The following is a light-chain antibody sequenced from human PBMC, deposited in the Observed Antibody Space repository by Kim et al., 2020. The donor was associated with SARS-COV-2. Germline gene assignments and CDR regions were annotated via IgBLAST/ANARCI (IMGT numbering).Light chain of an antibody. CDR2: GAS. Sequence: SASVGDRVTITCRASQGIDNYLAWYQQKPGKVPKLLIYGASTLQSGVPFRFSGSASGTDFTLTISSLQPEDAATYYCQKYNSGPYTFGQGTKLDI. V-gene: IGKV1-27*01. CDR3: QKYNSGPYT. J-gene: IGKJ2*01. CDR1: QGIDNY.